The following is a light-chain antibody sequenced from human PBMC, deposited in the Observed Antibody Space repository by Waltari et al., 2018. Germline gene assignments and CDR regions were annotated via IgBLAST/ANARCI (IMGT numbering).Light chain of an antibody. Sequence: DSQMTASPSSVSASVGDRVTVTRRAEPDISNWLAWYHQLPGKAPKLVFYAASSLQIEVPERVSGGGSGREFPLTISSLRPEDFGTYYCQQARSFPVTVGPGTKVDMK. J-gene: IGKJ3*01. V-gene: IGKV1-12*01. CDR3: QQARSFPVT. CDR1: PDISNW. CDR2: AAS.